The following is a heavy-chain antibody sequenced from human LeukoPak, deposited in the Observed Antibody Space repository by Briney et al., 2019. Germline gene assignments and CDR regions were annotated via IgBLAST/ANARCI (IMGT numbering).Heavy chain of an antibody. J-gene: IGHJ3*02. CDR3: TRVLAAAANALDI. CDR2: SRHKAKRYST. Sequence: GGSLRLSCAASGFTLSDHYMDWVRQAPGKGLEWVGRSRHKAKRYSTEYAASVKGRFTISRDDSKNSLYLQMDSLKTEDTAVYYCTRVLAAAANALDIWGQGTMVTVSS. V-gene: IGHV3-72*01. CDR1: GFTLSDHY. D-gene: IGHD6-13*01.